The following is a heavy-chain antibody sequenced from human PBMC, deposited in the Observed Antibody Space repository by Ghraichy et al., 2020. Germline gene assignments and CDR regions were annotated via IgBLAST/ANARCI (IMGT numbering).Heavy chain of an antibody. D-gene: IGHD5-24*01. CDR1: GGSISSSSSSYS. Sequence: SETLSLTCTVSGGSISSSSSSYSWGWIRQPPGKGLEWIGSFYYSGNTYYNPSLKSRVTISVDTSKNQFSLNLSSVTAADTAVYYCARRKAYNSFDSWGQGTLVTVSS. CDR3: ARRKAYNSFDS. V-gene: IGHV4-39*01. CDR2: FYYSGNT. J-gene: IGHJ4*02.